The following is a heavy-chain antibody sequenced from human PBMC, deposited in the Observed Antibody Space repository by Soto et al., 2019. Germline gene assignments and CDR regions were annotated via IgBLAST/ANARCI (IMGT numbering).Heavy chain of an antibody. D-gene: IGHD2-8*02. Sequence: ASVKVSCKASGYTFTSHVINWVRQAPGQGLEWMGWISTYNGNTHYAQNLQGRVSMTTDTSTTTAYMELRSLRSDDTAVYFCARQDIQDYFDGGLYAQTPLFDNWGQGTLVTVSS. V-gene: IGHV1-18*04. J-gene: IGHJ4*02. CDR2: ISTYNGNT. CDR1: GYTFTSHV. CDR3: ARQDIQDYFDGGLYAQTPLFDN.